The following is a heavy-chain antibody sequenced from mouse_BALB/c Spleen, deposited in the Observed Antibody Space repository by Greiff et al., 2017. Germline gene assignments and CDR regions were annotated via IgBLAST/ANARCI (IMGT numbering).Heavy chain of an antibody. V-gene: IGHV3-2*02. Sequence: EVQLQQSGPGLVKPSQSLSLTCTVTGYSITSDYAWNWIRQFPGNKLEWMGYISYSGSTSYNPSLKSRISITRDTSKNQFFLQLNSVTTEDTATYYCATGPYYYGSSSFAYWGQGTLVTVSA. CDR1: GYSITSDYA. D-gene: IGHD1-1*01. CDR2: ISYSGST. J-gene: IGHJ3*01. CDR3: ATGPYYYGSSSFAY.